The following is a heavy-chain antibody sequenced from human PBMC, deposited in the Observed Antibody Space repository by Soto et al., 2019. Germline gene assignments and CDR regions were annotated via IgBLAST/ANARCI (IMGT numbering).Heavy chain of an antibody. J-gene: IGHJ3*02. CDR2: IGTAGDT. Sequence: PGGSLRLSCAASGFTFSSYDMHWVSQATGKGLEWVSAIGTAGDTYYPGSVKGRFTISRENAKNSLYLQMNSLRAGDTAVYYCARAPRACSGGSCYGGAFDIWGQGTMVTVSS. D-gene: IGHD2-15*01. CDR3: ARAPRACSGGSCYGGAFDI. V-gene: IGHV3-13*01. CDR1: GFTFSSYD.